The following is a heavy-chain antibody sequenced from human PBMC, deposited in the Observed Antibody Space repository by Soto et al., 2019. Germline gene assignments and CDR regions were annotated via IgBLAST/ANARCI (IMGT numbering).Heavy chain of an antibody. D-gene: IGHD2-15*01. CDR3: ASLPVVVVAATTDY. V-gene: IGHV3-48*02. Sequence: GGSLRLSCAASGFTFSSYSMNWVRQAPGKGLEWVSYISNSSSTIYYADSVKGRFTISRDNAKNSLYLQMNSLRDEDTAVYYCASLPVVVVAATTDYWGQGTLVTVSS. CDR2: ISNSSSTI. J-gene: IGHJ4*02. CDR1: GFTFSSYS.